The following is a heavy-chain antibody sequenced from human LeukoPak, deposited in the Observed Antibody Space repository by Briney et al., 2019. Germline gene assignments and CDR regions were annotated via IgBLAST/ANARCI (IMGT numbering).Heavy chain of an antibody. CDR1: GFTFSSYA. V-gene: IGHV3-23*01. Sequence: GGSLRVSCSASGFTFSSYAMSWVRQAPGKGLEWVSAISGSGGSTYYADSVKGRFTISRDNSKNTLYLQMNSLRAEDTAVYYCAKEYCSNSVCHSLDYWGQGTLVTVSS. CDR2: ISGSGGST. J-gene: IGHJ4*02. D-gene: IGHD2-8*01. CDR3: AKEYCSNSVCHSLDY.